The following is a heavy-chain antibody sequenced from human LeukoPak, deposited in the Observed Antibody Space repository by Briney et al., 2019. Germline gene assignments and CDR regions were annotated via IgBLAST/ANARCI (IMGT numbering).Heavy chain of an antibody. CDR2: IYYSGST. CDR3: ARELLYSSSLEYYFDY. Sequence: SETLSLTCTVSGGSISSYYWSWIRQPPGKGLEWIGYIYYSGSTNYNPSLKSRVTISVDTSKNQFSLKLSSVTAADTAVYYCARELLYSSSLEYYFDYWGQGTLVTVSS. J-gene: IGHJ4*02. V-gene: IGHV4-59*01. CDR1: GGSISSYY. D-gene: IGHD6-13*01.